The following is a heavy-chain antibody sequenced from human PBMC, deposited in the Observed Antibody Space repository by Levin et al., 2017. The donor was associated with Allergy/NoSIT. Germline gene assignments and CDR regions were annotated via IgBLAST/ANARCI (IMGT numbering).Heavy chain of an antibody. V-gene: IGHV3-23*01. J-gene: IGHJ4*02. CDR3: AKSQWSRTGGRSGFDY. D-gene: IGHD6-19*01. CDR2: ISGSGGST. Sequence: GGSLRLSCAASGFTFSSYAMSWVRQAPGKGLEWVSAISGSGGSTYYADSVKGRFTISRDNSKNTLYLQMNSLRAEDTAVYYCAKSQWSRTGGRSGFDYWGQGTLVTVSS. CDR1: GFTFSSYA.